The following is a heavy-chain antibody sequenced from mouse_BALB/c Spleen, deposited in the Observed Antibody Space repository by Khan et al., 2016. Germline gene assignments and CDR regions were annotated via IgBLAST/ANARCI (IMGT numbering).Heavy chain of an antibody. V-gene: IGHV3-6*02. CDR3: ARDGYDGCISY. Sequence: EVELQESGPGLVKPSQSLSLTCSVTGYSITSGYFWNWIRQFPGNKLEWLGYISYAGYNDYNPSLKNRISITRDTSKNQFLLTLNSVTTEGTATYDFARDGYDGCISYWGQGTAVTVAA. CDR1: GYSITSGYF. J-gene: IGHJ3*01. D-gene: IGHD2-2*01. CDR2: ISYAGYN.